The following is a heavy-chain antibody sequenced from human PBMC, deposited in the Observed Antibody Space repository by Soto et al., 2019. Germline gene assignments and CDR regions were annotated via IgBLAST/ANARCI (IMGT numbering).Heavy chain of an antibody. CDR3: ATGEDFWSGSNYGMDV. Sequence: SDMLSLTCTVSGDSISNGVYFWGWVRQAPGKGLDWIGLIYYSGSTYYNPSLKSRVTISVDTSKNQFSLKLSSVTAADTAVYYCATGEDFWSGSNYGMDVWGQGTTVTVSS. V-gene: IGHV4-30-4*02. CDR2: IYYSGST. CDR1: GDSISNGVYF. J-gene: IGHJ6*02. D-gene: IGHD3-3*01.